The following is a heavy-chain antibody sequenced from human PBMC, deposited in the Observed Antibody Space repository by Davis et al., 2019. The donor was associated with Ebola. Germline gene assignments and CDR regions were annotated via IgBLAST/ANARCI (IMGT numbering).Heavy chain of an antibody. D-gene: IGHD3-10*01. CDR1: GSTFMSYS. CDR3: TRDWSGDV. Sequence: GGSLRLSCARPGSTFMSYSMHWIRQAPGKGLEWVSSISYSSSYIFYADSVKGRFTIYRDNARNSVYLQMNSLRVEDTAIYYCTRDWSGDVWGHGTMVTVSS. J-gene: IGHJ6*02. V-gene: IGHV3-21*01. CDR2: ISYSSSYI.